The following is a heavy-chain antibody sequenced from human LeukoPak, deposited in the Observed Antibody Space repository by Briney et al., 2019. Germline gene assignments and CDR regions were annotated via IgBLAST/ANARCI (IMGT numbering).Heavy chain of an antibody. J-gene: IGHJ5*02. CDR3: ARAAVAAFS. CDR2: IYYSGST. Sequence: SETLSLTCTVSGGSISSSSYYWGWIRQPPGKGLEWIGSIYYSGSTYYNPSLKSRVTISVDTSKNQFSLKLSSVTAADTAVYYCARAAVAAFSWGQGTLVTVSS. V-gene: IGHV4-39*07. D-gene: IGHD6-19*01. CDR1: GGSISSSSYY.